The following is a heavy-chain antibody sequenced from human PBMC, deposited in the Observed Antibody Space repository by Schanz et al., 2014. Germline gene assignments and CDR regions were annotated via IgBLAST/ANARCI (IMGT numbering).Heavy chain of an antibody. V-gene: IGHV4-59*01. CDR2: SSYSGSS. J-gene: IGHJ6*02. Sequence: WILIRQPPGTGLEWIGYSSYSGSSGYNASLESRVTISLDLSKSQVSLTLTSVTAADTAVYYCTRMSLRRGDYGGLDVWGQGTTVTVSS. D-gene: IGHD3-10*01. CDR3: TRMSLRRGDYGGLDV.